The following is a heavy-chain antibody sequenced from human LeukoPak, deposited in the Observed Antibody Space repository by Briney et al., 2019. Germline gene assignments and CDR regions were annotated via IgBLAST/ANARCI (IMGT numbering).Heavy chain of an antibody. CDR3: ARGGIDYVWGSYRLPRFDY. Sequence: SETLSLTCAVYGGSFSGYYWSWVRQPSGKGLEWIGEINHSGSTNYNPSLKSRVTISVDTSKNQFSLKLSSVTAADTAVYYCARGGIDYVWGSYRLPRFDYWGQGTLVTVSS. J-gene: IGHJ4*02. V-gene: IGHV4-34*01. CDR2: INHSGST. D-gene: IGHD3-16*02. CDR1: GGSFSGYY.